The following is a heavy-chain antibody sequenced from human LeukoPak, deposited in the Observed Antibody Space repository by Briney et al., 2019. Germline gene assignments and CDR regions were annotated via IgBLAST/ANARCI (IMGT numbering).Heavy chain of an antibody. Sequence: GGSLRLSCAADGFTFSSYGMHWVRQAPGKGLEWVAFIWYDGSNKFYADFVKGRFTISRDNSKNTLYLQMNSLRAEDTSVYYGAKGWYSSSWYFENEYSQHWGQGTLVTVSA. CDR3: AKGWYSSSWYFENEYSQH. V-gene: IGHV3-30*02. D-gene: IGHD6-13*01. CDR1: GFTFSSYG. CDR2: IWYDGSNK. J-gene: IGHJ1*01.